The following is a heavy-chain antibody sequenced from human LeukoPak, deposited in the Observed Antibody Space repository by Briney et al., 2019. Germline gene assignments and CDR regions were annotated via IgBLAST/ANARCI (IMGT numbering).Heavy chain of an antibody. Sequence: PSETLSLTCTVSGGSMSNYYWNWIRQPPGKGLEWIGYMFYTGSGKYNPSLKSRVTISVDTSKRQISLKLTSVTAADTAVYYCATNLPGYSYGYWVAWGQGTLVTVSS. D-gene: IGHD5-18*01. V-gene: IGHV4-59*01. J-gene: IGHJ5*02. CDR2: MFYTGSG. CDR1: GGSMSNYY. CDR3: ATNLPGYSYGYWVA.